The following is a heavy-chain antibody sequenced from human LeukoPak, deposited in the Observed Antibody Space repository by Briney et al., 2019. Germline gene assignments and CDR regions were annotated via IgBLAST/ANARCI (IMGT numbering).Heavy chain of an antibody. V-gene: IGHV1-8*03. CDR1: GCTFTSHD. D-gene: IGHD3-22*01. Sequence: ASVKVSCKASGCTFTSHDINWVRQATGQGLEWMGWMNPNSGNTGYAQKFQGRVTITRDTSISTAYMELSSLRSEDTAVYYCARGYYYDTSDYYRNNWFDPWGQGTLVTVSS. CDR3: ARGYYYDTSDYYRNNWFDP. J-gene: IGHJ5*02. CDR2: MNPNSGNT.